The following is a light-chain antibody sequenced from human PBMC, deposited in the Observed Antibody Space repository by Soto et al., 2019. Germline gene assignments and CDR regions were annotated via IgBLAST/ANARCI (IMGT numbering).Light chain of an antibody. Sequence: EIVMTQSPATLSVSPGEKATLSCRASQSLNNNLAWYQQKPGQGPRLLIYFASTRATGIPARLSGSGSGTEFSLPISSLQSEDCASYYCQQYSAWPLTFGGGTKVETK. V-gene: IGKV3-15*01. CDR1: QSLNNN. J-gene: IGKJ4*01. CDR3: QQYSAWPLT. CDR2: FAS.